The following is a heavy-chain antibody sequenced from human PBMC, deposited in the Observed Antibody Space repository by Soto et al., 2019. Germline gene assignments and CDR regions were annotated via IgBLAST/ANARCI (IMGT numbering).Heavy chain of an antibody. CDR2: IDPSDSYT. Sequence: RGESLKISCKGSGYSFTSYWISWVRQMPGKGLEWMGRIDPSDSYTNYSPSFQGHVTISADKSISTAYLQWSSLKASDTAMYYCARHPLTSYQGRGAYYYYYGMDVWGQGTTVTVSS. V-gene: IGHV5-10-1*01. CDR3: ARHPLTSYQGRGAYYYYYGMDV. D-gene: IGHD2-2*01. J-gene: IGHJ6*02. CDR1: GYSFTSYW.